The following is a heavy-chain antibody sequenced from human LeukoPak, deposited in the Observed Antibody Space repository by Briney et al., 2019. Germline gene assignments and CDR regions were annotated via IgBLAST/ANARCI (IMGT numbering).Heavy chain of an antibody. CDR2: IYPNSGDT. V-gene: IGHV1-2*02. D-gene: IGHD3-22*01. CDR3: ARLSYDDAFDI. CDR1: GYTFTGHY. J-gene: IGHJ3*02. Sequence: GASVKVSCQATGYTFTGHYMHWVRQARGQGLEWMGWIYPNSGDTNYAPRLQGRVTETRDTSISTAYMELSRLRFDDTAVYYCARLSYDDAFDISGQGTMFSVSS.